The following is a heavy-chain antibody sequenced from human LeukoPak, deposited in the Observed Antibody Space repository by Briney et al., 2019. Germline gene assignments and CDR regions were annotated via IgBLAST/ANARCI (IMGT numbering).Heavy chain of an antibody. CDR3: AREGQWAPAAMKAVYHYYYMDV. Sequence: GGSLRLSCAASGFTFSTYWMSWVRQAPGKGPEWVANIKQDGSEKYYVDSVKGRFTISRDNAKNSLYLQMNSLRAEDTAVYYCAREGQWAPAAMKAVYHYYYMDVWGKGTTVTVSS. CDR2: IKQDGSEK. V-gene: IGHV3-7*01. CDR1: GFTFSTYW. D-gene: IGHD2-2*01. J-gene: IGHJ6*03.